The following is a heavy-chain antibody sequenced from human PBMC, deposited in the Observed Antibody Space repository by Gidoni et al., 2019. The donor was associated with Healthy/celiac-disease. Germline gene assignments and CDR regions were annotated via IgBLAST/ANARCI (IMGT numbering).Heavy chain of an antibody. CDR3: ARTMVYANYYYYGMDV. Sequence: QVQLQQWGAGLLKPSETLSLTCAVYSGSFSGYYWSWIRQPPGKGLEWIGEINHSGSTNYNPSLKSRVTISVDTSKNQFSLKLSSVTAADTAVYYCARTMVYANYYYYGMDVWGQGTTVTVSS. J-gene: IGHJ6*02. D-gene: IGHD2-8*01. V-gene: IGHV4-34*01. CDR2: INHSGST. CDR1: SGSFSGYY.